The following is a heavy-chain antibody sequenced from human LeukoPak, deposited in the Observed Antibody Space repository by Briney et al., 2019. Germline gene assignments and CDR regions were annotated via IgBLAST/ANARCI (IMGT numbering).Heavy chain of an antibody. D-gene: IGHD6-13*01. CDR2: IKQDGSEK. Sequence: GGSLRLSCAASGFTFSSYWMSWVRQAPGKGLEWVANIKQDGSEKYYVDSVKGRFTISRDNAKKSLYLQMNSLRAEDTAVYYCATDGGPAYSSSWYLYWGQGSLVTVSS. J-gene: IGHJ4*02. CDR3: ATDGGPAYSSSWYLY. V-gene: IGHV3-7*01. CDR1: GFTFSSYW.